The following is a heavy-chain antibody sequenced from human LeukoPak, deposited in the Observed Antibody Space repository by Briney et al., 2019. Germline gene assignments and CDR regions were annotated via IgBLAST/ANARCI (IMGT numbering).Heavy chain of an antibody. Sequence: GGSLRLSCAATGFTFSTYGMHWVRQAPGKGLEWVAAISNDGNKKYYADSVKGRFTISRDNPKNTLFLQMNSLRAEDTAVYYCAKEGWDKSYWYGRIDYWGQGTLVTVSS. CDR2: ISNDGNKK. CDR3: AKEGWDKSYWYGRIDY. CDR1: GFTFSTYG. D-gene: IGHD2-8*02. V-gene: IGHV3-30*18. J-gene: IGHJ4*02.